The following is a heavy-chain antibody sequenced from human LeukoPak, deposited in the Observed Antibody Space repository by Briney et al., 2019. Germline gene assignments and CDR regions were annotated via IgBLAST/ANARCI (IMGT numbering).Heavy chain of an antibody. J-gene: IGHJ4*02. CDR1: GYTFTSYG. CDR3: ARDDRIAAAGKGLDY. Sequence: GASVKVSCKASGYTFTSYGISWVRQAPGQGLEWMGWISAYNGSTNYAQKLQGRVTMTTDTSTSTAYMELRSLRSDDTAVYYCARDDRIAAAGKGLDYWGQGTLVTVSS. D-gene: IGHD6-13*01. V-gene: IGHV1-18*01. CDR2: ISAYNGST.